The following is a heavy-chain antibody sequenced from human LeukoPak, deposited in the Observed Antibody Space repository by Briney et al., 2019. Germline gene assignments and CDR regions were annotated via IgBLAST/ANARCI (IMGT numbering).Heavy chain of an antibody. V-gene: IGHV3-30*03. CDR1: GFTFSSYG. D-gene: IGHD5-18*01. CDR2: ISYDGSNK. Sequence: GGSLRLSCAASGFTFSSYGMHWVRQAPGKGLEWVAVISYDGSNKYYADSVKGRFTISRDNSKNTLYLQMSSLRAEDTAVYYCVRGGYRSDYWGQGTLVTVSS. J-gene: IGHJ4*02. CDR3: VRGGYRSDY.